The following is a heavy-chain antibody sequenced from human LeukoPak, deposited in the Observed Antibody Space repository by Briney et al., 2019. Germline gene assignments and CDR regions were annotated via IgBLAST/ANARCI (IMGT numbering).Heavy chain of an antibody. D-gene: IGHD2-2*01. J-gene: IGHJ5*02. V-gene: IGHV4-34*01. CDR3: ARRKRSGCSSTSCLLNWFDP. Sequence: SETLSLTCAVYGGSFSGYYWSWIRQPPGKGLESIGEINHSGSTNYNPSLKSRVTISVDTSKNQFSLKLSSVTAADTAVYYCARRKRSGCSSTSCLLNWFDPWGQGTLVTVSS. CDR2: INHSGST. CDR1: GGSFSGYY.